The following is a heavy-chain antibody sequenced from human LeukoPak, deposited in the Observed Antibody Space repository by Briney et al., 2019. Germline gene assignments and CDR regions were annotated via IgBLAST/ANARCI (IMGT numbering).Heavy chain of an antibody. CDR1: GLTFSGSA. Sequence: PGGSLKLSCAASGLTFSGSAMHWVRQASGKGLEWVGRIRIKANSYATAYAASVKGRFTISRDDSKNTAYLQMNSLKTEDTAVYYCTRLSGSRSIDYWGQGTLVTVSS. D-gene: IGHD6-13*01. J-gene: IGHJ4*02. V-gene: IGHV3-73*01. CDR2: IRIKANSYAT. CDR3: TRLSGSRSIDY.